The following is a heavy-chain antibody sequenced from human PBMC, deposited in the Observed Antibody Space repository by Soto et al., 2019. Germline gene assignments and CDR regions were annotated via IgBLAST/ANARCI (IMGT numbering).Heavy chain of an antibody. CDR2: IYYSGST. Sequence: PSETLSRTCTVSGGSISSSSYYWGWIRQPPGKGLEWIGNIYYSGSTCYNPSLKSRVTISVDTSKKQFSLKLSSVTASDTSVYYCARVGARRRYCSGGSCYPVYGMDVWGQGTTVT. J-gene: IGHJ6*02. CDR3: ARVGARRRYCSGGSCYPVYGMDV. V-gene: IGHV4-39*01. CDR1: GGSISSSSYY. D-gene: IGHD2-15*01.